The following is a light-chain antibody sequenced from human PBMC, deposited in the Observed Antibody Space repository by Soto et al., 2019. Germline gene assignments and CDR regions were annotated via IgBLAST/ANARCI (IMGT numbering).Light chain of an antibody. Sequence: DIQLTQSPSTLSASVGARVTITCRASQSFSSWLAWYQQKPGKAPKLLIYDASNLESGVPSRFSGSGSGTEFTLTISSLQPDDFATYYCQRCNSPYTFGQGTKLEIK. CDR1: QSFSSW. V-gene: IGKV1-5*01. CDR2: DAS. J-gene: IGKJ2*01. CDR3: QRCNSPYT.